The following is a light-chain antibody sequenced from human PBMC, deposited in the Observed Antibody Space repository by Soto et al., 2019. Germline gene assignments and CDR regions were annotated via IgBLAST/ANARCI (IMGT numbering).Light chain of an antibody. J-gene: IGKJ1*01. V-gene: IGKV1-5*01. CDR3: QHYGGLWT. CDR1: QSITNR. Sequence: DFQMIQSPSTLSVSVGDRVTITCRATQSITNRLAWYQQKPGKAPKVLIWDASRLESGVPSRFSGSGYGTEFTLSISSLQPDDFATYWCQHYGGLWTFGQGTKVEV. CDR2: DAS.